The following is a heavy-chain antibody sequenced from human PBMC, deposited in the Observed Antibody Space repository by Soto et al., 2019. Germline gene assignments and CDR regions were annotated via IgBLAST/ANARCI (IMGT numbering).Heavy chain of an antibody. CDR3: ARRYGLSAFDI. J-gene: IGHJ3*02. Sequence: SETLSLTCTVSGGSISSYYWSWIRQPPGKGLEWIGYIYYSGSTNYNPSLKSRVTISVDTSKNQFSLKLSSVTAADTAVYFCARRYGLSAFDIWGQGTMVTVSS. CDR2: IYYSGST. D-gene: IGHD3-10*01. CDR1: GGSISSYY. V-gene: IGHV4-59*08.